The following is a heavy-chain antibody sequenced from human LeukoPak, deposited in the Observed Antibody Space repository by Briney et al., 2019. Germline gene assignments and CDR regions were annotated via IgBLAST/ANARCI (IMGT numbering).Heavy chain of an antibody. CDR2: INHSGST. Sequence: SETLSLTCAVYSGSFSGYDWSWIRQSPGKGLEWIGEINHSGSTDFNPSLKSRVTISVDTPKNQFSLKLRSVTAADTAVYYCARGSRGSGRKGYYFYGMDVWGQGTTVAVSS. D-gene: IGHD3-10*01. V-gene: IGHV4-34*01. J-gene: IGHJ6*02. CDR3: ARGSRGSGRKGYYFYGMDV. CDR1: SGSFSGYD.